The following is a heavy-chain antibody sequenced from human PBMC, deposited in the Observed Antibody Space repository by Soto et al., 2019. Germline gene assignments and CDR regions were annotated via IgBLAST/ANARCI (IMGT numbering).Heavy chain of an antibody. J-gene: IGHJ4*02. CDR1: GFTFSSYA. CDR2: ISGSGGST. V-gene: IGHV3-23*01. Sequence: GGSLRLSXAASGFTFSSYAMSWVRQAPGKGLEWVSAISGSGGSTYYADSVKGRFTISRDNSKNTLYLQMNSLRAEDTAVYYCARGGQDFWSGPFDYWGQGALVTVSS. D-gene: IGHD3-3*01. CDR3: ARGGQDFWSGPFDY.